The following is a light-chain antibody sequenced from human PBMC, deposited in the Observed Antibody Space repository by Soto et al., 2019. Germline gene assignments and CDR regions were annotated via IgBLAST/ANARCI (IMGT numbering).Light chain of an antibody. V-gene: IGLV2-14*01. J-gene: IGLJ1*01. Sequence: QSVLTQPASVSGSPGQSITISCTGTSTDIGRYNYVSWYQQHPGKAPKLMIYDVSNRPSGVSNRFSGSKSGNTASLTISGLQAEDEADYYCSSYTSSRTYVFGTGTKVTVL. CDR2: DVS. CDR1: STDIGRYNY. CDR3: SSYTSSRTYV.